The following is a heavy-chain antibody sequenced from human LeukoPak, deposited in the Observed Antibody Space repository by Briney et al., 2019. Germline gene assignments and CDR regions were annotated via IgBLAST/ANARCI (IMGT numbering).Heavy chain of an antibody. V-gene: IGHV1-46*01. J-gene: IGHJ4*02. CDR3: ARLPVGAIYFDGY. D-gene: IGHD1-26*01. Sequence: ASVKVSCKASGYTFTSYYMHWVRQAPGQGLEWMGIINPSGGSTSYAQKFQGRVTMARDMSTSTVYMELSSLRSEDTAVYYCARLPVGAIYFDGYWGQGTLVTVSS. CDR2: INPSGGST. CDR1: GYTFTSYY.